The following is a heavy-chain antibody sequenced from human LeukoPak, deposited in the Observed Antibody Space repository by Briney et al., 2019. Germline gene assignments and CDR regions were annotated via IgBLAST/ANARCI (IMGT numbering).Heavy chain of an antibody. CDR2: TSFDGSNT. J-gene: IGHJ4*02. D-gene: IGHD1-26*01. CDR1: GFAFNTFG. CDR3: AKDRIVGATRFLDF. Sequence: GGSLRLSCAASGFAFNTFGMHWVRQAPGKGLEWVATTSFDGSNTYFSDSVRGRFTIPRDNSRNTLFLQMSSLSAEDAAVYYCAKDRIVGATRFLDFWGQGTLVTVSS. V-gene: IGHV3-30*18.